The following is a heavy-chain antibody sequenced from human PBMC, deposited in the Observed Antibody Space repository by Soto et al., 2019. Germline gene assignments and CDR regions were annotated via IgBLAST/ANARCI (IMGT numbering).Heavy chain of an antibody. Sequence: ASVKVSCKASGYTFTSYAMHWVRQAPGQRLEWMGWINAGNGNTKYSQKFQGRVTIIRDTSASTAYMELSSLRSEDTAVYYCASSAPSFSSSWQYYYYGMDVWGQGTTVTVSS. CDR2: INAGNGNT. CDR3: ASSAPSFSSSWQYYYYGMDV. D-gene: IGHD6-13*01. CDR1: GYTFTSYA. V-gene: IGHV1-3*01. J-gene: IGHJ6*02.